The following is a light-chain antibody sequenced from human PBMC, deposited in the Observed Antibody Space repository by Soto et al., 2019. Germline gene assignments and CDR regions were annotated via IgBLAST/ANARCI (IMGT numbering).Light chain of an antibody. CDR1: SSNIGSNT. CDR2: SNN. V-gene: IGLV1-44*01. CDR3: AAWDDSLNGPV. J-gene: IGLJ2*01. Sequence: QAVVTQPPSASGTPGQRFTISCSGSSSNIGSNTVNWYQQLPGTAPKLLIYSNNQRPSGVPDRFSGSKSGTSASLAISGLQSDDEADYYCAAWDDSLNGPVFGGGTKLPVL.